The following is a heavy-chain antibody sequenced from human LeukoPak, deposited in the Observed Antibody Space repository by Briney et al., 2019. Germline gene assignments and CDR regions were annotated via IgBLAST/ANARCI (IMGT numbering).Heavy chain of an antibody. J-gene: IGHJ4*02. D-gene: IGHD4-23*01. CDR2: VANSGVDT. CDR1: GFTFTTYA. V-gene: IGHV3-23*01. Sequence: GGSLRLSCAASGFTFTTYAMSWVRQAPGKGLEWVSTVANSGVDTYYADSVRGRFTISRDNSGNTVYLQINSLRAEDTAVYYCAKSHSVAQRGYFDYWGQGTLVTVSS. CDR3: AKSHSVAQRGYFDY.